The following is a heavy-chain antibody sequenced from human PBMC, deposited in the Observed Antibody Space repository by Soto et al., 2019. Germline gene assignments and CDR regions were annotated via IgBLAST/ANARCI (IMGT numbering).Heavy chain of an antibody. CDR3: ARICGTCGYGMDV. V-gene: IGHV3-23*01. Sequence: EVQVLESGGGLVQPGGSLRLSCTASTFNFGDYAMSWVRQAPGKGLEWLATTSRSDGSTYYAESLEGRFSISKDNSKNTLSLQMNSLRGEDTAIYYCARICGTCGYGMDVWGQGTTVTVSS. CDR2: TSRSDGST. D-gene: IGHD1-26*01. CDR1: TFNFGDYA. J-gene: IGHJ6*02.